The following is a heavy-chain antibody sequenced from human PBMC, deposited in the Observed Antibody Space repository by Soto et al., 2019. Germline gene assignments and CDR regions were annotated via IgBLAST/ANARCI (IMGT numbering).Heavy chain of an antibody. CDR2: IFSNDEK. J-gene: IGHJ6*02. CDR1: GFALSNARMG. V-gene: IGHV2-26*01. Sequence: QVTLKESGPVLVKPTETLTLTCTVSGFALSNARMGVSWIRQPPGKALEWLAHIFSNDEKSYSTSLKSRLTISKDTSKSQVVLTMTTMDPVDTATYYCARPYSRIPGDYYSGMDVWGQGTTVTVSS. D-gene: IGHD2-21*01. CDR3: ARPYSRIPGDYYSGMDV.